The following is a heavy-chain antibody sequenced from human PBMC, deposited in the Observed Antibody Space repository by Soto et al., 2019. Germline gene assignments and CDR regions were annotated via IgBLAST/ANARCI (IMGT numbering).Heavy chain of an antibody. CDR2: INSDGSST. J-gene: IGHJ4*02. Sequence: PGGSLRLSCAASGFTFSSYWMHWVRQAPGKGLVWVSRINSDGSSTSYADSVKGRFTISRDSAKNTLYLQMNILRAEDTAVYYCARGPYYYDSSGYYLDYWGQGTLVTVSS. V-gene: IGHV3-74*01. CDR3: ARGPYYYDSSGYYLDY. CDR1: GFTFSSYW. D-gene: IGHD3-22*01.